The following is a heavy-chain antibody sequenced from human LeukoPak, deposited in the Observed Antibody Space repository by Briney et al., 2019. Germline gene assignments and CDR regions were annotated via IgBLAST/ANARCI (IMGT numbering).Heavy chain of an antibody. CDR3: ARSKRGYEYYFDY. CDR1: GGSISSYY. J-gene: IGHJ4*02. D-gene: IGHD5-12*01. Sequence: SETLSLTRTVSGGSISSYYCSWIRQPPGKGLEWVGYIYYSGSTNYNPSLKSRVTISIDTSKNQFSLKLSSITAADTAVYYCARSKRGYEYYFDYWGQGTLVTVSS. CDR2: IYYSGST. V-gene: IGHV4-59*01.